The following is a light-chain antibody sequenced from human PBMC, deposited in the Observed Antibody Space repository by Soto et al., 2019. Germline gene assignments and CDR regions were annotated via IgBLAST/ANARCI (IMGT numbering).Light chain of an antibody. V-gene: IGLV2-14*01. CDR3: SSYSSTTTLDV. J-gene: IGLJ1*01. Sequence: QSVLTQPASVSGSPGQSITISCTGTSTDVGSYNYVSWYQQHPGKAPKLMIYAVSNRPLGVSNRFSGSKSGNTASLTISGLQAGDEADYYCSSYSSTTTLDVFGTGTKLTVL. CDR1: STDVGSYNY. CDR2: AVS.